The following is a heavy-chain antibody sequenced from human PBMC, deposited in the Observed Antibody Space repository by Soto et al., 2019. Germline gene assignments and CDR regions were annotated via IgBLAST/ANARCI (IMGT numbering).Heavy chain of an antibody. J-gene: IGHJ5*02. V-gene: IGHV4-30-4*01. CDR3: ARARVRMTNWFDP. Sequence: QVQLQESGPGLVKPSQTLSLTCTVSGVSITSGDYYWSWIRQPPGKGLECIGYIHYRGNTYYNPSLESRAAISVDTSKNQFSLNLPSVTAAETAVYYCARARVRMTNWFDPWGQGTLGSVSS. CDR1: GVSITSGDYY. CDR2: IHYRGNT.